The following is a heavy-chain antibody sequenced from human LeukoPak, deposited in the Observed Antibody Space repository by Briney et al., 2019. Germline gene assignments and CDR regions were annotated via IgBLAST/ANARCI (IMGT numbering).Heavy chain of an antibody. CDR2: MNPNSGNT. D-gene: IGHD6-13*01. Sequence: ASVKVSCKASGYTFTSYDINWVRQATGQGLEWMGWMNPNSGNTGYAQKFQGRVTITRNTSISTAYMELSSLRSEDTAVYYCAKRSAAGTVGYFDYWGQGTLVTVSS. CDR1: GYTFTSYD. CDR3: AKRSAAGTVGYFDY. J-gene: IGHJ4*02. V-gene: IGHV1-8*03.